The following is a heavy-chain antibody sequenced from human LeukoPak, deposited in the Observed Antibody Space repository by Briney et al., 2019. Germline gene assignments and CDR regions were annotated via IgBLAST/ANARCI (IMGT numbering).Heavy chain of an antibody. CDR1: GFTFDDYA. V-gene: IGHV3-9*01. Sequence: QPGGSLRLSCAASGFTFDDYAMHWVRQAPGKGLEWVSGISWNSGSIGYADSVKGRFTISRDNAKNSLYLQMNSLRAEDTALYYCAKGPGTYYYDSSGYYFPDYWGRGTLVTVSS. CDR2: ISWNSGSI. J-gene: IGHJ4*02. D-gene: IGHD3-22*01. CDR3: AKGPGTYYYDSSGYYFPDY.